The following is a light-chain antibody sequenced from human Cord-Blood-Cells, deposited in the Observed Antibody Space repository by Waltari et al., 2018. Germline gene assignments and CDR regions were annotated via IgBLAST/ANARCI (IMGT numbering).Light chain of an antibody. CDR3: MQALQTPLT. J-gene: IGKJ4*01. Sequence: DIVLTQSPLSLPVTPGKPASLSCRSSQSLLHSNGYNYLDWYLQKPGQSPQLLIYLGSNRASGVPDRFSGSGSGTDFTLKISRVEAEDVGVYYCMQALQTPLTFGGGTKVEIK. CDR1: QSLLHSNGYNY. CDR2: LGS. V-gene: IGKV2-28*01.